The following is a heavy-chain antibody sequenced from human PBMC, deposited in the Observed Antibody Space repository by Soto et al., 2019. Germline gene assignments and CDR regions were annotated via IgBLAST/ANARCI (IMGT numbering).Heavy chain of an antibody. CDR2: ISASVSGT. D-gene: IGHD3-16*01. CDR1: GFTFSSYA. CDR3: AQSKITDHHYYGMDV. Sequence: GGSLRLSCAASGFTFSSYAMSWVRQAPGKGQEWVSTISASVSGTYYADSVKGRFTISRDNSKNTLYLQMSSLRAEDTAVYYCAQSKITDHHYYGMDVWGQGTKVTVSS. J-gene: IGHJ6*02. V-gene: IGHV3-23*01.